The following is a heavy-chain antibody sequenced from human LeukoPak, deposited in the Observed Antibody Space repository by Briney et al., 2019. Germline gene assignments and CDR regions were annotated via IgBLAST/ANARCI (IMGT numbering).Heavy chain of an antibody. Sequence: GESLKISCKGSGYSFTSYWIGWVRQMPGKGLEWMGIIYPGDSDTRYSPSFQGQVTISADKSISTAYLQWSSLKASDTAMYYRARHFSYYYDSSGYYQADYWGQGTLVTVSS. D-gene: IGHD3-22*01. CDR3: ARHFSYYYDSSGYYQADY. J-gene: IGHJ4*02. V-gene: IGHV5-51*01. CDR2: IYPGDSDT. CDR1: GYSFTSYW.